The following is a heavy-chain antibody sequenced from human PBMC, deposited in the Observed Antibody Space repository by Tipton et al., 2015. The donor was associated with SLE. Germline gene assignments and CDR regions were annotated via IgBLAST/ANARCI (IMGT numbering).Heavy chain of an antibody. CDR1: GGPISSYY. V-gene: IGHV4-4*07. CDR3: ARELLSPMTTVHWYFDL. CDR2: IYTRGST. Sequence: TLSLTCTVSGGPISSYYWSWIRQSAGKGLEWIGRIYTRGSTNYNPSLKSRVTMSVDTSENQLSLKLNSMTAADTAVYYCARELLSPMTTVHWYFDLWGRGTLVTVSS. D-gene: IGHD4-11*01. J-gene: IGHJ2*01.